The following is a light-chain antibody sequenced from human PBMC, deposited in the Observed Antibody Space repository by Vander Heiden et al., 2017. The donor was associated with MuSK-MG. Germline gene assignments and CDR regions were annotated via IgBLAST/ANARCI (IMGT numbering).Light chain of an antibody. CDR2: DAS. Sequence: DIQMTQSPSSLSASVGDRVTITCRAGQRISTYLNWYQQKPGKAPNLLIYDASSLQSGVPSRFSGSGSGTDFTLTISSLQPEDFATYYCQQSDNTPSTFGQGTKV. CDR1: QRISTY. J-gene: IGKJ1*01. V-gene: IGKV1-39*01. CDR3: QQSDNTPST.